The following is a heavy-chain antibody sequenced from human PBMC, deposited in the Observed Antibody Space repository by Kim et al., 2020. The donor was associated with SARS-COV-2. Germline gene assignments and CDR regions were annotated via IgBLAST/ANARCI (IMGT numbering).Heavy chain of an antibody. CDR3: ARNLGSTTETTD. V-gene: IGHV3-53*01. Sequence: GGSLRLSCAASGLTVSSNYMSWVRQAPGKGLEWVSVIYGGGDTDYADSVKGRFTVSRDNSKNTVYLQMNSLKGEDTAVYYCARNLGSTTETTDWGQGTL. CDR1: GLTVSSNY. J-gene: IGHJ4*02. D-gene: IGHD1-1*01. CDR2: IYGGGDT.